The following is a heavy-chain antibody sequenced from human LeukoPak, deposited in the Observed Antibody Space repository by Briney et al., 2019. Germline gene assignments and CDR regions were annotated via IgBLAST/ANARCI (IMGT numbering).Heavy chain of an antibody. CDR1: GLAFSTYS. D-gene: IGHD6-13*01. Sequence: GGSLRLSCAASGLAFSTYSMSWVRQAPGKGLYWVSGISASRSSTYYADSVKGRFTISRDNSKNTLYLQMNSLRAEDTAVYYCAKDAAGPEYWGQGTLVTVSS. CDR2: ISASRSST. V-gene: IGHV3-23*01. CDR3: AKDAAGPEY. J-gene: IGHJ4*02.